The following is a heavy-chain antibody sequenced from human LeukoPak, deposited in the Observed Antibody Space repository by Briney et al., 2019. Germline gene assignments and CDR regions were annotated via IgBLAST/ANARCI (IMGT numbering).Heavy chain of an antibody. D-gene: IGHD4-11*01. CDR2: IKQDGSEK. J-gene: IGHJ6*03. Sequence: GGSLRLSCAASGFTFSSYWMSWDRQAPGKGLEWVANIKQDGSEKHYVDSVKGRFTISRDNAKNSLYLQMSSLRAEDTAVYYCTRVEETATTAAIIRKYSYYYYYMDVWGKGNTVTVSS. CDR1: GFTFSSYW. CDR3: TRVEETATTAAIIRKYSYYYYYMDV. V-gene: IGHV3-7*01.